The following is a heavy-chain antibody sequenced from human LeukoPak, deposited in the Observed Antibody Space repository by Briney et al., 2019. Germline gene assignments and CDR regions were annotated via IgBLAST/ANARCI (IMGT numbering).Heavy chain of an antibody. J-gene: IGHJ4*02. CDR2: INHSGST. CDR3: ARGRGSSWDYYFDY. V-gene: IGHV4-34*01. Sequence: SETLSLTCAVYGGSFSGYYWSWIRQPPGKGLEWIGEINHSGSTNYNPSLKSRVTISVDTSKNQFSLKLSSVTAADTAVYYCARGRGSSWDYYFDYWGQGTLVTASS. D-gene: IGHD6-13*01. CDR1: GGSFSGYY.